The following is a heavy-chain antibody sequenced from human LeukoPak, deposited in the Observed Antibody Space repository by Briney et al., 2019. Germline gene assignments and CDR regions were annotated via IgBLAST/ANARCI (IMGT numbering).Heavy chain of an antibody. D-gene: IGHD1-26*01. Sequence: GGSLRLSCAASGFTVSSNYMSWVRQAPGKGLEWVSYISSSGSTIYYADSVKGRFTISRDNAKNSLYLQMNSLRAEDTAVYYCARGGVGATESAFDIWGQGTMVTVSS. CDR1: GFTVSSNY. CDR2: ISSSGSTI. J-gene: IGHJ3*02. CDR3: ARGGVGATESAFDI. V-gene: IGHV3-11*04.